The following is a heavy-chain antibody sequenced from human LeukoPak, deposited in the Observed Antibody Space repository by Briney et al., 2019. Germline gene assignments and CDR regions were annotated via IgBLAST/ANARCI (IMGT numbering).Heavy chain of an antibody. Sequence: PGRSLRLSCAASGFTFSSHGMHWGRQAPGKGLEWVAVISYDGNNKYADSVKGRFTISRDNSKNTLYLQMNSLRAEDTGVYHCARDHSLDYGNWFHPWGQGTLVTVSS. CDR2: ISYDGNNK. J-gene: IGHJ5*02. CDR1: GFTFSSHG. CDR3: ARDHSLDYGNWFHP. D-gene: IGHD4-17*01. V-gene: IGHV3-30*03.